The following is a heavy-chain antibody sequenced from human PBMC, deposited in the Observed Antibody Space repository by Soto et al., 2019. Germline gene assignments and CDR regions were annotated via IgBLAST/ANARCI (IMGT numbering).Heavy chain of an antibody. CDR3: AVSRLVPS. CDR2: ISSSSSYT. CDR1: GFTFSDYY. J-gene: IGHJ4*02. V-gene: IGHV3-11*03. Sequence: GGSLRHACGASGFTFSDYYMSWIRPAPGKGLEWVSYISSSSSYTNYADSVKGRFTISRDNAKNSLYLQMNSLRAEDTAVYYCAVSRLVPSWGQGTLVTVSS.